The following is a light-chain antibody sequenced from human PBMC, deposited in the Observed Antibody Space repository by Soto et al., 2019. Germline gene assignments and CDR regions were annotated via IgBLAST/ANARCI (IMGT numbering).Light chain of an antibody. J-gene: IGLJ2*01. CDR2: DVS. Sequence: QSALTQPASVSGSPGQSITISCTGTSSDVGDYNYVSWYQQHPGKAPKLMIYDVSNRPSGVSNPSSGSKSGNTASLTISGLQPEDEADYYCSSYTSSSTLRVFGGGTKLTVL. CDR3: SSYTSSSTLRV. V-gene: IGLV2-14*01. CDR1: SSDVGDYNY.